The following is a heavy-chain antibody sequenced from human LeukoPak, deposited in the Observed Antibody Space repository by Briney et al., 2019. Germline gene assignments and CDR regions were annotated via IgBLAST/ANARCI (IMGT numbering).Heavy chain of an antibody. Sequence: SETLSLTCTASGGSISSSYWSWIRQPPGKGLEWMGYIYYSGSTNYDPSLKSQATFAIDTSKNQYSLNLSSVTAADTAVYYCARIVGAQGAFDIWGQGTMVTVSS. D-gene: IGHD1-26*01. J-gene: IGHJ3*02. CDR1: GGSISSSY. V-gene: IGHV4-59*01. CDR3: ARIVGAQGAFDI. CDR2: IYYSGST.